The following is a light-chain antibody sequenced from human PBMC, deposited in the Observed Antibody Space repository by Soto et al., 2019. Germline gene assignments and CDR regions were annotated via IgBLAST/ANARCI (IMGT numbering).Light chain of an antibody. J-gene: IGLJ1*01. CDR3: CSYAGSDTYV. Sequence: QSALTQPRPVSGSPGQSVTISCTGTSSAVGGYNFVSWYQHPPGKAPKLMLYDVTNRPSGVPDRFSGSKSDNTASLTISGLQAEGEADYYCCSYAGSDTYVFGTGTKVTVL. CDR1: SSAVGGYNF. V-gene: IGLV2-11*01. CDR2: DVT.